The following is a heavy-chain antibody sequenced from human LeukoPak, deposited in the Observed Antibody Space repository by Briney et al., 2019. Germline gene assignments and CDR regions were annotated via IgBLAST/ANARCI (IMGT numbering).Heavy chain of an antibody. CDR3: ARLWFGELLRDDNWFDP. V-gene: IGHV4-59*08. J-gene: IGHJ5*02. Sequence: PSETLSLTCTVSGGSTSSYYWSWIRQPPGKGLEWIGYIYYSGSTNYNPSLKSRVTISVDTSKNQFSLKLSSVTAADTAVYYCARLWFGELLRDDNWFDPWGQGTLVTVSS. D-gene: IGHD3-10*01. CDR2: IYYSGST. CDR1: GGSTSSYY.